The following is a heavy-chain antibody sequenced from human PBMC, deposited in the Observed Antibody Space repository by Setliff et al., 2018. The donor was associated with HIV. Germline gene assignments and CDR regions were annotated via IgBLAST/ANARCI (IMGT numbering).Heavy chain of an antibody. CDR2: ISSSSSYI. CDR3: ARMWSYYDFWSGYYY. J-gene: IGHJ4*02. V-gene: IGHV3-21*01. Sequence: GGSLRLSCVASGFSFSHAWMNWVRQAPGKGLEWVSSISSSSSYIYYADSVKGRFTISRDNAKNSLYLQMNSLRAEDTAVYYCARMWSYYDFWSGYYYWGQGTLVTVS. CDR1: GFSFSHAW. D-gene: IGHD3-3*01.